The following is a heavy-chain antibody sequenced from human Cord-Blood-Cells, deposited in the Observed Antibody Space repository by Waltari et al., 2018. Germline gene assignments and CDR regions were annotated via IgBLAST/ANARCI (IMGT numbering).Heavy chain of an antibody. V-gene: IGHV4-30-4*01. Sequence: QVQLQESGPGLVKPSQTLSLTCTVSGGSISSGDYYWSWIRQPPGKGLEWIGYIYYSGSTYYNPSLKSRVTISVDTSKNQFSLKLSSVTAADTAVYYCARVNRFLTGYYYFDYWGQGTLVTVSS. J-gene: IGHJ4*02. CDR2: IYYSGST. CDR1: GGSISSGDYY. D-gene: IGHD3-9*01. CDR3: ARVNRFLTGYYYFDY.